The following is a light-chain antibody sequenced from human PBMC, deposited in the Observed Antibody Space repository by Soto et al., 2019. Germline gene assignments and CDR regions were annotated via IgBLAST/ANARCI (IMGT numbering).Light chain of an antibody. Sequence: IQLTQSPSSLSASVGDRVTITCRASQDISSYLAWYKQKSGKAPKLLIYAASTLQSGVPSRFSGSGSGTDFTLTVSSLQPEDFATYYCQQLNSYPLTFGGGTKVEIK. CDR2: AAS. CDR1: QDISSY. J-gene: IGKJ4*01. CDR3: QQLNSYPLT. V-gene: IGKV1-9*01.